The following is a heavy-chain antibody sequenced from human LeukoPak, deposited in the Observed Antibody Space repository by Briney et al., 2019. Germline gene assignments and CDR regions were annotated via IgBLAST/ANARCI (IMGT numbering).Heavy chain of an antibody. J-gene: IGHJ5*02. CDR3: ARGFVPAVWRNNWFDP. CDR2: TYYRSKWYN. Sequence: SQTLSLTCAISGDSVSSNSAAWNWIRQSPSRGLEWLGRTYYRSKWYNDYAVSVKSRITINPDTSKNQFSLKLSSVTAADTAVYYCARGFVPAVWRNNWFDPWGQGTLVTVSS. D-gene: IGHD2-2*01. V-gene: IGHV6-1*01. CDR1: GDSVSSNSAA.